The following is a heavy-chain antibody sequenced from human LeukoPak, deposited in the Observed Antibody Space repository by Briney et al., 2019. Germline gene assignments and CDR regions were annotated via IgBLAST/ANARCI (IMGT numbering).Heavy chain of an antibody. D-gene: IGHD2/OR15-2a*01. Sequence: GASVKVSCKASGYTFTGYYMHWVRQAPGQGLESMGWINPNSGGTNYAQKFQGRVTMTRDTSISTAYMELSRLRSDDTAVYYCARDTNRFALNWFDPWGQGTLVTVSS. CDR3: ARDTNRFALNWFDP. V-gene: IGHV1-2*02. J-gene: IGHJ5*02. CDR1: GYTFTGYY. CDR2: INPNSGGT.